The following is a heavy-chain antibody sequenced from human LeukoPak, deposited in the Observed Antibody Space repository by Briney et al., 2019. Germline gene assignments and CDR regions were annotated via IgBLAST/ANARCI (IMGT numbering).Heavy chain of an antibody. CDR3: VGGDQDSDY. J-gene: IGHJ4*02. V-gene: IGHV6-1*01. CDR1: GDSVLRNRGA. CDR2: TYYKSKWYN. Sequence: TLSLTRARSGDSVLRNRGAWHWIRQSPSRGLEWLGRTYYKSKWYNNYAVSVKSRITINPDTSKNQFSLQLNSVTPEDSAIYYNVGGDQDSDYWGQGTLVTVSS.